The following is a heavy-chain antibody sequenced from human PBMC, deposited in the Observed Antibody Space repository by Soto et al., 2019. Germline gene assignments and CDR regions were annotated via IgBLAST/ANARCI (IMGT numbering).Heavy chain of an antibody. CDR3: GRSQRNGAMDV. V-gene: IGHV3-21*01. J-gene: IGHJ6*02. D-gene: IGHD2-8*01. CDR1: TFTINTYS. CDR2: ITSGSSFI. Sequence: GGSLRLSCVASTFTINTYSLNWVRQAPGKGLKRVSSITSGSSFIDYADSVKGRFTISRDDAKNSLFLQMSSLRAVDTAVYYCGRSQRNGAMDVWGQGTTVTVSS.